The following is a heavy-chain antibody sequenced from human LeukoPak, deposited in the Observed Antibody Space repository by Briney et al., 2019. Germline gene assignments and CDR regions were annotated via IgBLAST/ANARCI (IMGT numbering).Heavy chain of an antibody. Sequence: PSETLSLTCTVSSDSISSGDYYWSRIPQPAGKGLEFNMYINKKGGTFYNPPLKSRVSISIDTSKNQFSLKLTSVTAADTAVYFCARDHKSYGDYPYYFDSWGQGTLVTVSS. D-gene: IGHD4-17*01. CDR2: INKKGGT. CDR3: ARDHKSYGDYPYYFDS. CDR1: SDSISSGDYY. V-gene: IGHV4-30-4*01. J-gene: IGHJ4*02.